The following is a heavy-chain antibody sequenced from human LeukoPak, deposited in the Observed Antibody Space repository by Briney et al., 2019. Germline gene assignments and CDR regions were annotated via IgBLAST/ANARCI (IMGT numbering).Heavy chain of an antibody. Sequence: SETLSLTCTVSGGSISRCYWLCLRQPPGRGVEWIGYIYYSGSNNYNPSVKSRVTISVDTSKNQFSLKPSSVTAADTDVYYCASEGVLGKAFDIWGQGTMVTVSS. CDR3: ASEGVLGKAFDI. D-gene: IGHD1-1*01. V-gene: IGHV4-59*13. CDR1: GGSISRCY. J-gene: IGHJ3*02. CDR2: IYYSGSN.